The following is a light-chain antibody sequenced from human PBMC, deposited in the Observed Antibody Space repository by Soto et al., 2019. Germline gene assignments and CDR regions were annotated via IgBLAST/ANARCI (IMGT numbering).Light chain of an antibody. Sequence: DIRMTQSPSSLSASVGDRVTVTCRASQSISRRLSWYQQKPGEVPKLLMYTASTLQSGIPSRFSGSGSGTDFTLTITSLQPEDFATYYCQQSYSTPYTFGQGTKLEI. CDR2: TAS. V-gene: IGKV1-39*01. CDR3: QQSYSTPYT. CDR1: QSISRR. J-gene: IGKJ2*01.